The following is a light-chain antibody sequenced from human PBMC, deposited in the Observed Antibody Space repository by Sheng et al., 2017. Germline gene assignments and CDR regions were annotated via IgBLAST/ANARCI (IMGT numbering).Light chain of an antibody. CDR3: GTWDSSLSARV. J-gene: IGLJ2*01. CDR1: RSNLGSYY. V-gene: IGLV1-51*02. CDR2: RNN. Sequence: QSVLTQPPSASGTPGQRVTISCSGSRSNLGSYYVYWYQHLPGTAPKLLIFRNNERSSGIPDRFSGSKSGTSATLGITGLQTGDEADYYCGTWDSSLSARVFGGGTKLTVL.